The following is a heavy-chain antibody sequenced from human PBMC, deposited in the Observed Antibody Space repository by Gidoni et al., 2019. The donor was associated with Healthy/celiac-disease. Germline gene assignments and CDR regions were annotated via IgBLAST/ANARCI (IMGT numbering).Heavy chain of an antibody. V-gene: IGHV4-38-2*02. CDR1: GYSISSGYY. CDR3: ARDPNQPQIDYYDSSGYEYFDL. J-gene: IGHJ2*01. D-gene: IGHD3-22*01. CDR2: IYHSGST. Sequence: QVQLQESGPGLVKPSETLSLTCTVSGYSISSGYYWGWIRQPPGKGLEWIGSIYHSGSTYYNPSLNSRVTISVDTSKNQFSLKLSSVTAADTAVYYCARDPNQPQIDYYDSSGYEYFDLWGRGTLVTVSS.